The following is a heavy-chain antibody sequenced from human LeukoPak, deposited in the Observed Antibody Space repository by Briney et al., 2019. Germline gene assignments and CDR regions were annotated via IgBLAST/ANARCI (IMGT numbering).Heavy chain of an antibody. CDR1: GGTFSSYA. CDR3: ARLVGYCSSTSCLDFDY. J-gene: IGHJ4*02. Sequence: SVKVSCKASGGTFSSYAISWVRQAPGQGLEWMGGIIPIFGTANYAQKFQGRVTITTDESTSAAYMELSSLRSEDTAVYYCARLVGYCSSTSCLDFDYWGQGTLVTVSS. CDR2: IIPIFGTA. V-gene: IGHV1-69*05. D-gene: IGHD2-2*01.